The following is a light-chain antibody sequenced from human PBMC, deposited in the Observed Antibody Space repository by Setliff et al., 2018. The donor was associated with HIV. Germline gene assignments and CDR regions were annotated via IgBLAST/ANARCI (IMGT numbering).Light chain of an antibody. Sequence: DIQMTQSPSTLSASVGDRVTITCRASQSISSWLAWYQQKPGKAPKILIYKASSLESGVPSRFSGSGSGTEFTLTISSLQPDDFATYYCQQYSGYPTFGQGTKVDIK. CDR1: QSISSW. V-gene: IGKV1-5*03. CDR3: QQYSGYPT. CDR2: KAS. J-gene: IGKJ1*01.